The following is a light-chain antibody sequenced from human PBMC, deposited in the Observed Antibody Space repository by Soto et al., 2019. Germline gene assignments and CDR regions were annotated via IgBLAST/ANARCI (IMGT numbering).Light chain of an antibody. CDR1: QGIGDH. CDR3: QGYDTAPFT. Sequence: DIQMTQSPSSLSASVGDRVTITCRASQGIGDHLAWYQQQPGKVPKLLLYAASTLQSGVPSRFSGRGSGTDFTLTISSLQSEDIATYFCQGYDTAPFTFGPGTKVDIK. CDR2: AAS. J-gene: IGKJ3*01. V-gene: IGKV1-27*01.